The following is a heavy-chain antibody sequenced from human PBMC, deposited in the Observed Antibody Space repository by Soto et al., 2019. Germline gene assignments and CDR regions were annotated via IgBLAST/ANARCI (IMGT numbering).Heavy chain of an antibody. J-gene: IGHJ4*02. CDR3: AKEQTTDAHYALDY. Sequence: GGSLRLSCEASGFIFSSYAMNWVRQAPGKGLQWVSSITGSSDYTSYIASVKGRFTISRDNSKNTLYLQMNSLRAEETAVYFCAKEQTTDAHYALDYWSQGTLVTVSS. CDR1: GFIFSSYA. CDR2: ITGSSDYT. D-gene: IGHD3-16*01. V-gene: IGHV3-23*01.